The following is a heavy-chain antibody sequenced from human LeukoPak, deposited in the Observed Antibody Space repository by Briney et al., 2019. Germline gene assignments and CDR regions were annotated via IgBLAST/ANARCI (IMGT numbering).Heavy chain of an antibody. J-gene: IGHJ4*02. CDR3: ARDAGRIAAVGTMGY. CDR2: ISSSSSYI. Sequence: GGSLRLSCAASGFTFSSYSMNWVRQAPGKGLEWVSSISSSSSYIYYADSVKGRFTISRDNAKNSLYLQMNSLRAEDTAVYYCARDAGRIAAVGTMGYWGQGTLVTVSS. V-gene: IGHV3-21*01. CDR1: GFTFSSYS. D-gene: IGHD6-13*01.